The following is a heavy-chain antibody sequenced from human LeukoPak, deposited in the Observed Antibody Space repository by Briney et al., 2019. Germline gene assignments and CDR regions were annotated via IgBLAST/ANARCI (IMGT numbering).Heavy chain of an antibody. CDR3: ARVSVTTEYYYYYMDV. Sequence: PGGSLRLSCAASGFTFSSYRMHWVRQAPGKGLVWVSRINSDGSSTSYADSVKGRFTISRDNAKNTLYLQMNSLRAEDTAVYYCARVSVTTEYYYYYMDVWGKGTTVTVSS. CDR1: GFTFSSYR. J-gene: IGHJ6*03. D-gene: IGHD4-11*01. V-gene: IGHV3-74*01. CDR2: INSDGSST.